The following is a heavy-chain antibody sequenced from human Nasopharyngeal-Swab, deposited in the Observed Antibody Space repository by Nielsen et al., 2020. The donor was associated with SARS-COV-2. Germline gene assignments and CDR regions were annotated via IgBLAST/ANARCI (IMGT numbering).Heavy chain of an antibody. V-gene: IGHV1-69*13. CDR1: GGTFSSYA. CDR3: ARWTRTARGYYYYGMDV. Sequence: SVKVSCKASGGTFSSYAISWVRQAPGQGLEWMGGIIPIFGTANYAQKFQGRVTITADESTSTAYMELSSLRSEDTAVYYCARWTRTARGYYYYGMDVWGQGTTVTVSS. J-gene: IGHJ6*02. CDR2: IIPIFGTA. D-gene: IGHD1-1*01.